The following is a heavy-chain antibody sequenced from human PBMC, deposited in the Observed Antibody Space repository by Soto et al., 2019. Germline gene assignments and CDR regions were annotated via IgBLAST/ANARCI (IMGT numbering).Heavy chain of an antibody. Sequence: SVKVSCKASGGTFSSYAISCVRQAPGQGLEWMGGIIPIFGTANYAQKFQGRVTITADESTSTAYMELSSLRSEDTAVYYCARGRYYYDSSGYGTFDYWGQGTLVTVSS. J-gene: IGHJ4*02. V-gene: IGHV1-69*13. D-gene: IGHD3-22*01. CDR1: GGTFSSYA. CDR2: IIPIFGTA. CDR3: ARGRYYYDSSGYGTFDY.